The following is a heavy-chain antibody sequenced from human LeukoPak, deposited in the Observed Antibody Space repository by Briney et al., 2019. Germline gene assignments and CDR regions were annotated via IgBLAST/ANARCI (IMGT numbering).Heavy chain of an antibody. V-gene: IGHV3-30*02. D-gene: IGHD3-9*01. CDR3: AKDGIRYYDILTGYYFDH. CDR2: ILYDGSNK. Sequence: GGSLRLSCAAAGFTFSSYGMHWVRQAPGKGLECVAFILYDGSNKYYADSVKGRFTTSRDNSKNTLYLQMNSLRAEDTAFYFQAKDGIRYYDILTGYYFDHWGQGTLVTVSS. J-gene: IGHJ4*02. CDR1: GFTFSSYG.